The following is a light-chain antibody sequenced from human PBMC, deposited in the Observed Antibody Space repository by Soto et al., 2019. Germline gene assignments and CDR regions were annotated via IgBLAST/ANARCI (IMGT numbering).Light chain of an antibody. Sequence: QSVLTQPPSVSAAPGQMVTISCSGRTSNIAYNFVSWYQQVPGTAPKLLIYEINKRPSGIPDRFSASKSGTSATLAITGLQTGDEALYYCGTWDNSLGVVVFGGGTKVTVL. CDR3: GTWDNSLGVVV. CDR1: TSNIAYNF. J-gene: IGLJ2*01. CDR2: EIN. V-gene: IGLV1-51*01.